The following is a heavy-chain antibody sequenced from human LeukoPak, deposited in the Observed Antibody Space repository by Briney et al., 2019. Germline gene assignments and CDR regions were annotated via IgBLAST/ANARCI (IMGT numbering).Heavy chain of an antibody. D-gene: IGHD4-17*01. Sequence: SQTLSLTCTVSGGSISSGGYYWSWIRQHPGKGLEWIGYIYYSGSTNYNPPLKSRVTISVDTSKNQFSLKLNSVTAADTAVYYCARSPYYGDSGGYYFDYWGQGTLVTVSS. V-gene: IGHV4-31*03. J-gene: IGHJ4*02. CDR2: IYYSGST. CDR1: GGSISSGGYY. CDR3: ARSPYYGDSGGYYFDY.